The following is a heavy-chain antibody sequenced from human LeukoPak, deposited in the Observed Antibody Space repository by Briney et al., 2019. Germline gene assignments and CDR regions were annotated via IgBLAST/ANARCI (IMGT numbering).Heavy chain of an antibody. Sequence: PGGSLRLSCAASGFTFSSYSLNWVRQAPGKGLEWVSFISSSSITIYYADSVKGRFTISRDNAEKSLYLQMNSLRAEDTAVYYCAKGGYYYYMDVWGKGTTVTVSS. CDR2: ISSSSITI. CDR3: AKGGYYYYMDV. J-gene: IGHJ6*03. CDR1: GFTFSSYS. V-gene: IGHV3-48*04.